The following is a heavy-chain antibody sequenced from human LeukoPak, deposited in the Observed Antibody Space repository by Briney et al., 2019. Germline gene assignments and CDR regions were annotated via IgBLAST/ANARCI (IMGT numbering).Heavy chain of an antibody. V-gene: IGHV4-59*01. CDR3: ARSTAMVGPDFDY. Sequence: SETLSLTCTVSGGSISSYYWSWIRQPPGKTLEWIGYISYSGSTNYKPSLESRVTISGDTSKNEFSLKLSSVTAADTAVYYCARSTAMVGPDFDYWGQGTLVTVSS. CDR1: GGSISSYY. D-gene: IGHD5-18*01. CDR2: ISYSGST. J-gene: IGHJ4*02.